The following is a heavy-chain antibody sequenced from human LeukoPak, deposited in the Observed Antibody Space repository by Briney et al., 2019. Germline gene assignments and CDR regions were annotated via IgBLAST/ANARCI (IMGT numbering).Heavy chain of an antibody. CDR1: GGSISSYY. J-gene: IGHJ4*02. CDR2: IYYSGST. D-gene: IGHD3-10*01. Sequence: KPSETLSLTCTVSGGSISSYYWSWIRQPPGKGLEWIGYIYYSGSTNYNPSLKSRVTISVDTSKNQFSLKLSSVTAADTAVYYCAREIGYGTVYWGQGTLVTVSS. V-gene: IGHV4-59*01. CDR3: AREIGYGTVY.